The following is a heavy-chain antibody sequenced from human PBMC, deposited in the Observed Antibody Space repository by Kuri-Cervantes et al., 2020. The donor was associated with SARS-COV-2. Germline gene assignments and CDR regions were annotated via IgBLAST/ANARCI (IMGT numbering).Heavy chain of an antibody. CDR1: GFTFSSYG. V-gene: IGHV3-30*18. CDR3: AKEGTILPSMIVVAPSPDY. J-gene: IGHJ4*02. Sequence: SLKISCAASGFTFSSYGMHWVRQAPGKGLEWVAVISYDGSNKYYADSVKGRFTISRDNSKNTLYLQMNSLGAEDTAVYYCAKEGTILPSMIVVAPSPDYWGQGTLVTVSS. CDR2: ISYDGSNK. D-gene: IGHD3-22*01.